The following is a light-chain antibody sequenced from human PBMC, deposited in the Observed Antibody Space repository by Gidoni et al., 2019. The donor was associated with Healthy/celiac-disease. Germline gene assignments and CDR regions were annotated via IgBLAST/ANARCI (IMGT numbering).Light chain of an antibody. J-gene: IGKJ1*01. V-gene: IGKV4-1*01. CDR2: WAS. CDR3: QKYYSTPWT. Sequence: DIVMTQSPDSLAVSLGATATINYKSSQSVLYSSNNQNYLAWYQQKPGQPPKLLIYWASTRESGVPDRGSGSGSGTDFTLTISSLQAEDVAVYYCQKYYSTPWTFGQGTKVEIK. CDR1: QSVLYSSNNQNY.